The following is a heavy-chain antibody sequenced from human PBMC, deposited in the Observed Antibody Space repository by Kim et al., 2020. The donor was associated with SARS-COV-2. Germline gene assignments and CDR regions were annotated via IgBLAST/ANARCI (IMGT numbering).Heavy chain of an antibody. CDR3: ATEGPRGGAWFAP. Sequence: ASVKVSCKASGYTFTSYGISWVRQAPGQGLEWMGWISAYNGNTNYAQNLQGRVTMTTDTSTSTAYMDLRRLRSDDTAAYHCATEGPRGGAWFAPRAQGPL. J-gene: IGHJ5*02. D-gene: IGHD2-21*01. V-gene: IGHV1-18*01. CDR2: ISAYNGNT. CDR1: GYTFTSYG.